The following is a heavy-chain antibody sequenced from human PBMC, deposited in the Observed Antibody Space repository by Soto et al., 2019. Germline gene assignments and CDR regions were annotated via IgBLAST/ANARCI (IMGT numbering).Heavy chain of an antibody. CDR3: ARDLLSLTTGAFDY. Sequence: EVQLVESGGGLVQPGGSLRLSCAASGFTFSSYSMNWVRQAPGKGLEWVSYISSSSSTIYYADSVKGRFTISRDNAKNSLYLQMNSLRDEDTAVYYCARDLLSLTTGAFDYWGQGTLVTVSS. D-gene: IGHD4-17*01. CDR1: GFTFSSYS. CDR2: ISSSSSTI. J-gene: IGHJ4*02. V-gene: IGHV3-48*02.